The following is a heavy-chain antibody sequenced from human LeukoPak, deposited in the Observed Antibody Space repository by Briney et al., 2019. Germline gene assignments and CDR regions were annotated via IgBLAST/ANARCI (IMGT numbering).Heavy chain of an antibody. V-gene: IGHV4-34*01. J-gene: IGHJ4*02. CDR1: GGSFSGYY. CDR2: INHSGST. CDR3: ARGQTIVGATGDF. Sequence: PSETLSLTCAVYGGSFSGYYWSWIRQPPGKGLEWIGEINHSGSTNYNPSLKSRVTISVDTSKNQFPLKLSSVTAADTAVYYCARGQTIVGATGDFWGQGTLVTISS. D-gene: IGHD1-26*01.